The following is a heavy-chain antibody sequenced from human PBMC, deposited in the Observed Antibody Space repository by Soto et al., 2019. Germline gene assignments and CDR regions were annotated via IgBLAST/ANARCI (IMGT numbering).Heavy chain of an antibody. V-gene: IGHV3-33*01. CDR3: ASSLYYDILTGYPSDAFDI. CDR1: GFTFSSYG. J-gene: IGHJ3*02. D-gene: IGHD3-9*01. Sequence: QVQLVESGGGVVQPGRSLRLSCAASGFTFSSYGMHWVRQAPGKGLEWVAVIWYDGSNKYYADSVKGRFTISRDNSKNMLYLQMNSLRAEDTAVYYCASSLYYDILTGYPSDAFDIWGQGTMVTVSS. CDR2: IWYDGSNK.